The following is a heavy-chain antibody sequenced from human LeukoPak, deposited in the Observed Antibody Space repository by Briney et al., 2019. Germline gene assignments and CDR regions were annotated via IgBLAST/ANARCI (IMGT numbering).Heavy chain of an antibody. CDR2: ISSDGTTE. CDR1: GFTFASYA. V-gene: IGHV3-30-3*01. D-gene: IGHD3-10*01. J-gene: IGHJ4*02. CDR3: ARGRDSGSFIIDY. Sequence: GGSLRLSCAGSGFTFASYAVHWVRQAPGKRLEWVAFISSDGTTEHYRDSVKGRFTLSRNNSKNTVSLQMNSLGTEDTAVYYCARGRDSGSFIIDYWGQGTLVTVSS.